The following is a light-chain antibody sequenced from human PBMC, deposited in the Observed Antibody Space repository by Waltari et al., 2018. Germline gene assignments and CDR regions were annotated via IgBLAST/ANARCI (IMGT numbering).Light chain of an antibody. V-gene: IGLV3-19*01. CDR3: SSRDIRGIQLL. J-gene: IGLJ3*02. CDR1: SLNSYY. CDR2: GKN. Sequence: SSELTQDPAVSVALGQTVRITCQGDSLNSYYASWYQQRAGQAPLLVIYGKNKRPSGIPDRFSGSSLGDTPSLTITAARAEDEADYYCSSRDIRGIQLLFGGGTKLTVL.